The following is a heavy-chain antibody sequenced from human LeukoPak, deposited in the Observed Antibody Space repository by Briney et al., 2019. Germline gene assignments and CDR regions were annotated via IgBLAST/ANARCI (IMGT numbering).Heavy chain of an antibody. CDR1: GGSISSYY. J-gene: IGHJ4*02. CDR3: ARANGGYSYATDY. V-gene: IGHV4-34*01. D-gene: IGHD5-18*01. Sequence: PSETLSLTCTVSGGSISSYYWSWIRQPPGKGLEWIGEINHSGSTNYNPSLKSRVTISVDTSKNQFSLKLSSVTAADTAVYYCARANGGYSYATDYWGQGTLVTVSS. CDR2: INHSGST.